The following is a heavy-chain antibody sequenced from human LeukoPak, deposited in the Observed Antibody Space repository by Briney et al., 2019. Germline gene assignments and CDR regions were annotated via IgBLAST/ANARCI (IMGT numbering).Heavy chain of an antibody. Sequence: ASVKVSCKASGGTFSSYDISWVRQAPGQGLEWMGGIIPIFGTANYAQKFQGRVTITTDESTSTAYMELSSLRSEDTAVYYCARGLYDSSGYRFDPWGQGTLVTVSS. CDR3: ARGLYDSSGYRFDP. CDR2: IIPIFGTA. CDR1: GGTFSSYD. V-gene: IGHV1-69*05. D-gene: IGHD3-22*01. J-gene: IGHJ5*02.